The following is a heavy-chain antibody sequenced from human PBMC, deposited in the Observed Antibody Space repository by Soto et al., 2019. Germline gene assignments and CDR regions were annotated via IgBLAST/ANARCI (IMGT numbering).Heavy chain of an antibody. CDR3: ARDGVGAAAGTFTD. CDR1: GGTFSSYT. Sequence: ASVKVSCKASGGTFSSYTISWVRQAPGQGLEWMGRIIPILGIANYAQKFQGRVTITADKSTSTAYMELSSLRSEDTAVYYCARDGVGAAAGTFTDWGQGTLVTVSS. D-gene: IGHD6-13*01. CDR2: IIPILGIA. V-gene: IGHV1-69*04. J-gene: IGHJ4*02.